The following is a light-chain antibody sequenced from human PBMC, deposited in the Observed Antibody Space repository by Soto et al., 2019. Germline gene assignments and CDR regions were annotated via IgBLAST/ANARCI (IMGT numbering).Light chain of an antibody. Sequence: EIVMTQSPATLSVTPGERATLSCRASHRVSSYLAWYQQKPGQSPRLLIYGASTRATGIPARFSGSGSGTEFTLTISSLQSEDFAVYYCRQYNNWPLTFGAGTKVDI. CDR1: HRVSSY. J-gene: IGKJ4*01. V-gene: IGKV3-15*01. CDR2: GAS. CDR3: RQYNNWPLT.